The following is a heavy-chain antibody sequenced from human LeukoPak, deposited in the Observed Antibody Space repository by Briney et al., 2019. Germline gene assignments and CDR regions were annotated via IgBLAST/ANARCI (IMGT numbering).Heavy chain of an antibody. V-gene: IGHV1-18*01. J-gene: IGHJ6*03. D-gene: IGHD2-2*01. CDR2: ISAYNGNT. CDR1: GYTFIRYG. CDR3: ARVAVPRDYMDV. Sequence: GASVKVSCKASGYTFIRYGITWVRQAAGQGLEGMGWISAYNGNTHYAQKFQGRVTMTTDTSTSTAYMELRSLRSDDTAVYYCARVAVPRDYMDVWGKGTTVTVSS.